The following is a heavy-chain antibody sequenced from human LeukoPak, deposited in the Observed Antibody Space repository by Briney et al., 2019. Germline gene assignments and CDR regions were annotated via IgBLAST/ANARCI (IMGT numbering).Heavy chain of an antibody. J-gene: IGHJ3*02. CDR3: ARGLGSSSWTRGPAAFDI. CDR2: INHSGST. V-gene: IGHV4-34*01. Sequence: TSETLSLTCAVYGGSFSGYYWSWIRQPPGKGLEWIGEINHSGSTNYNPSLKSRVTISVDTSKNQFSLKLSSVTAADTAVYYCARGLGSSSWTRGPAAFDIWGQGTMVTVSS. D-gene: IGHD6-13*01. CDR1: GGSFSGYY.